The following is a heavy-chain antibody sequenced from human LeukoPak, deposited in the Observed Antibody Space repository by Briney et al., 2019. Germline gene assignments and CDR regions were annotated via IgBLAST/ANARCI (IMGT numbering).Heavy chain of an antibody. CDR3: ARARSDVAAASA. Sequence: GGSLRLSCATPGFTFSSYSMNWVRQAPGEGLEWVSSISSSSSYIYYADSVKGRFTISRDNAKNSLYLQMNSLRAEDMAVYYCARARSDVAAASAWGQGTLVTVSS. CDR2: ISSSSSYI. D-gene: IGHD6-13*01. V-gene: IGHV3-21*01. J-gene: IGHJ4*02. CDR1: GFTFSSYS.